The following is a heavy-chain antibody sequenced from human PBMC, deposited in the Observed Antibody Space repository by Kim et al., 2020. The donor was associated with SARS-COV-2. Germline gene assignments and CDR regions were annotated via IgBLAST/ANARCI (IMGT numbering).Heavy chain of an antibody. CDR3: AREYYYDSSGYWTSTNAFDI. J-gene: IGHJ3*02. D-gene: IGHD3-22*01. Sequence: RFTISRDNSKNTLYLQMGSLRAEDMAVYYCAREYYYDSSGYWTSTNAFDIWGQGTMVTVSS. V-gene: IGHV3-64*01.